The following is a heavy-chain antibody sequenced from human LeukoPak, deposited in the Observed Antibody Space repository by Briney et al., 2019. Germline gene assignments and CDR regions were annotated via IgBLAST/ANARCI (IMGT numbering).Heavy chain of an antibody. Sequence: SETLSLTCTVSGGSISSYCWSWIRQPAGKGLEWIGRIYTSGSTNYNPSLKSRVTMSVDTSKNQFSLKLSSVTAADTAVYYCARDDEYYYDSSGYPVRYYYYYYMDVWGKGTTVTVSS. CDR1: GGSISSYC. V-gene: IGHV4-4*07. D-gene: IGHD3-22*01. J-gene: IGHJ6*03. CDR3: ARDDEYYYDSSGYPVRYYYYYYMDV. CDR2: IYTSGST.